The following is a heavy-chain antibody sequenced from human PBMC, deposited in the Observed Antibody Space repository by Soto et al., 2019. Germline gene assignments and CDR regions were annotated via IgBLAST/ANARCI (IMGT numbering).Heavy chain of an antibody. CDR2: IYHSGST. CDR3: ARDYGDYLFDY. Sequence: SETLSLTCAVSGGSISSGGYSWSWIRQPPGKGLEWIGYIYHSGSTYYNPSLKSRVTISVDRSKNQFSLKLSSVTAADTAVYYCARDYGDYLFDYWGQGTLVTVSS. J-gene: IGHJ4*02. CDR1: GGSISSGGYS. D-gene: IGHD4-17*01. V-gene: IGHV4-30-2*01.